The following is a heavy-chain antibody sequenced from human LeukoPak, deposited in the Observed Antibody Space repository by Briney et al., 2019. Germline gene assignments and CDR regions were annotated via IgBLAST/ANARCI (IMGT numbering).Heavy chain of an antibody. CDR2: ISSSSSYI. CDR1: GFTFSSYS. J-gene: IGHJ4*02. V-gene: IGHV3-21*01. Sequence: GGSLRLSCAASGFTFSSYSMNWVRQAPGKGLEWVSSISSSSSYIYYADSVKGRFTISRDNAKNSLYLQMNSLRAEDTAVYYCARDGASIAVAGFDYWGQGTLVTVSS. D-gene: IGHD6-19*01. CDR3: ARDGASIAVAGFDY.